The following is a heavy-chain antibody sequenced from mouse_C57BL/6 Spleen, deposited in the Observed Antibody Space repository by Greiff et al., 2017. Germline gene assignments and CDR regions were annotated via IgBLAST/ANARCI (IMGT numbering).Heavy chain of an antibody. V-gene: IGHV1-59*01. J-gene: IGHJ4*01. Sequence: VQLQQPGAELVRPGTSVKLSCKASGYTFTSYWMHWVKQRPGQGLEWIGVIDPSDSYTNYNQKFKGKATLTVDTSSSTAYMQLSSLTSEDSAVYYCASVDYYNAMDYRGQGTSVTVSS. CDR1: GYTFTSYW. CDR2: IDPSDSYT. D-gene: IGHD2-12*01. CDR3: ASVDYYNAMDY.